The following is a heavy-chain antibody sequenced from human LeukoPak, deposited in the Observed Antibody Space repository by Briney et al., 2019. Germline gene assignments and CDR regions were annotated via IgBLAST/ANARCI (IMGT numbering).Heavy chain of an antibody. D-gene: IGHD3-10*01. CDR2: ISYDGSNK. J-gene: IGHJ5*02. Sequence: GGSLRLSCAASGFTFSSYAMHWVRQAPGKGLEWVAVISYDGSNKYYADSVKGRFTISRDNSKNTLYLQMNSLRAEDTAVYCCAMGFGSGSYSSWGQGTLVTVSS. V-gene: IGHV3-30-3*01. CDR1: GFTFSSYA. CDR3: AMGFGSGSYSS.